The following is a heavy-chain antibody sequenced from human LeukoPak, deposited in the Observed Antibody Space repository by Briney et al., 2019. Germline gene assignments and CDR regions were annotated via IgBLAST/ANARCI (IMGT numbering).Heavy chain of an antibody. V-gene: IGHV3-30*18. CDR3: AKTAVAGVYYFDY. J-gene: IGHJ4*02. CDR2: ISYDGSNK. D-gene: IGHD6-19*01. CDR1: GFTFSSYG. Sequence: PGRSLGLSCAASGFTFSSYGMHWVRQAPGKGLEWVAVISYDGSNKYYADSVKGRFTISRDNSKNTLYLQMNSLRAEDTAVYYCAKTAVAGVYYFDYWGQGTLVTVSS.